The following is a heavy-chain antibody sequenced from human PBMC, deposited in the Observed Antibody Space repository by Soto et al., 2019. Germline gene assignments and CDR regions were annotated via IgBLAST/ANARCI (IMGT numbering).Heavy chain of an antibody. Sequence: QLQLQESGPGLVKPSKTLSLTCTVSGGSVDSNRYYWAWIRQPPGKGLEWIGSIFYTGSTYYSPSLKGRLIISVDPSKDLFSLTLTSATALYLYTSYCASPKSLRAEGCPGRFDPRGQGTLVTVSS. CDR3: ASPKSLRAEGCPGRFDP. J-gene: IGHJ5*02. V-gene: IGHV4-39*01. CDR2: IFYTGST. CDR1: GGSVDSNRYY. D-gene: IGHD3-10*01.